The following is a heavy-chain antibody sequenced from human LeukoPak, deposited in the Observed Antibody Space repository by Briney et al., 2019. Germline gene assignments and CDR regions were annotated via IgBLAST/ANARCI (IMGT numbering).Heavy chain of an antibody. CDR2: IIPIFGTA. V-gene: IGHV1-69*06. Sequence: SVKVSCKASGGTFSSYAISWVRQAPGQGLEWMGGIIPIFGTANYAQKFQGRVTITADKATSTAYMELSSLRSEDTAVYYCARGGSSGGSWYLFHYFDYWGQGTLVTVSS. J-gene: IGHJ4*02. CDR1: GGTFSSYA. CDR3: ARGGSSGGSWYLFHYFDY. D-gene: IGHD6-13*01.